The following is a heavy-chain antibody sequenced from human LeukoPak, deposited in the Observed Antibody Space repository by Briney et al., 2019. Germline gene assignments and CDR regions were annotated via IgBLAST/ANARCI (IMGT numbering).Heavy chain of an antibody. CDR3: AKVPRPSIAVAGPYYYYGLDV. CDR2: ISYDGSNK. D-gene: IGHD6-19*01. Sequence: GGSLRLSCAASGFTFSSYGMHWVRQAPGKGLEWVAVISYDGSNKYYADSVKGRFTISRDNSKNTLYLQMNSLRAEDTAVYYCAKVPRPSIAVAGPYYYYGLDVWGQGTTVTVSS. V-gene: IGHV3-30*18. J-gene: IGHJ6*02. CDR1: GFTFSSYG.